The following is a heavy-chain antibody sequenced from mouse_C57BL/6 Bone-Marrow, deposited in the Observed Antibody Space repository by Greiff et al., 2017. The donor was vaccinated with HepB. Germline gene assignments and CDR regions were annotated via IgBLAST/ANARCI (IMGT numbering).Heavy chain of an antibody. V-gene: IGHV1-81*01. Sequence: QVQLQQSGAELARPGASVKLSCKASGYTFTSYGISWVKQRTGQGLEWIGEIYPRSGNTYYNEKFKGKATLTADKSSSTPYMQLRRLTSEDSAVYFCARGGGSSSLLGFDVWGTGTTVTVSS. CDR2: IYPRSGNT. J-gene: IGHJ1*03. CDR3: ARGGGSSSLLGFDV. CDR1: GYTFTSYG. D-gene: IGHD1-1*01.